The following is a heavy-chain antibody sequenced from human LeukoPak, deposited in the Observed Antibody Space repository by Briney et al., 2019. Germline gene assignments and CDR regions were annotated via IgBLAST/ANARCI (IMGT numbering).Heavy chain of an antibody. V-gene: IGHV4-34*01. CDR3: ARHAVRYDHVWGSYRYTLFDY. J-gene: IGHJ4*02. Sequence: SETLSLTCAVYGGSFSGYYWSWIRQPPGKGLEWIGEINHSGSTNYNPSLKSRVTISVDTSKNQLSLKLSSVTAADTAVYYCARHAVRYDHVWGSYRYTLFDYWGQGTLVTVSS. CDR1: GGSFSGYY. CDR2: INHSGST. D-gene: IGHD3-16*02.